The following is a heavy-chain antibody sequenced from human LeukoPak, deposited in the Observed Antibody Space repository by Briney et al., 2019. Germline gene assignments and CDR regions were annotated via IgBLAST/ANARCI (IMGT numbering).Heavy chain of an antibody. CDR2: ISSSSSYI. CDR1: GFTFSSYS. V-gene: IGHV3-21*01. D-gene: IGHD1-7*01. CDR3: ASFNWNYGYYGMDV. Sequence: PGGSLRLSCAASGFTFSSYSMNWVRQAPGKGLEWVSSISSSSSYIYYADSVKGRFTISRDNAKNSLYLQMNSLRAEDTAVYYCASFNWNYGYYGMDVWGQGITVTVSS. J-gene: IGHJ6*02.